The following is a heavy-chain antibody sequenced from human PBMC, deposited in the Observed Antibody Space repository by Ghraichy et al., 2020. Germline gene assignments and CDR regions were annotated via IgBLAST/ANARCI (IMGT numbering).Heavy chain of an antibody. CDR2: IKSKTDGGTT. Sequence: GESLNISCAASGFTFSNAWMSWVRQAPGKGLEWVGRIKSKTDGGTTDYAAPVKGRFTISRDDSKNTLYLQMNSLKTEDTAVYYCTSPILVVPAVEHYFDYWGQGTLVTVSS. D-gene: IGHD2-2*01. J-gene: IGHJ4*02. CDR3: TSPILVVPAVEHYFDY. CDR1: GFTFSNAW. V-gene: IGHV3-15*01.